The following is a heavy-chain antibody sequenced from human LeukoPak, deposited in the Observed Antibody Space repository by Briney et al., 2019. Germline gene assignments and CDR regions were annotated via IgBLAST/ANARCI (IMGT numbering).Heavy chain of an antibody. CDR3: ARDGSSGWYDY. Sequence: VASVKVSCKASGYTFTGYYMHWVRQAPGQGLEWMGGIIPIFGTANYAQKFQGRVTITADESTSTAYMELSSLRSEDTAVYYCARDGSSGWYDYWGQGTLVTVSS. J-gene: IGHJ4*02. D-gene: IGHD6-19*01. V-gene: IGHV1-69*13. CDR2: IIPIFGTA. CDR1: GYTFTGYY.